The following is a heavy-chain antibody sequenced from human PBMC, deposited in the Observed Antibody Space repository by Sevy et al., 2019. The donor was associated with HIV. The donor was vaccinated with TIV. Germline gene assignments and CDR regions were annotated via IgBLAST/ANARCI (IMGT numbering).Heavy chain of an antibody. CDR3: TRFSNHVVLMLTPSPRWGFDL. Sequence: SETLSLTCTVSGGSIRSTSHYWGWTRQSPGKGLEWIGSVYYSGKTIYRWSLRSRLTMSADTSKNQFSMKLSSVTATDTAVYYCTRFSNHVVLMLTPSPRWGFDLWGQGTRVTVSS. V-gene: IGHV4-39*01. CDR2: VYYSGKT. J-gene: IGHJ3*01. D-gene: IGHD3-16*01. CDR1: GGSIRSTSHY.